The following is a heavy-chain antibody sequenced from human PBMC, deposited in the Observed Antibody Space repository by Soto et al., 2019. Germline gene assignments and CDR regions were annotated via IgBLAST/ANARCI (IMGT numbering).Heavy chain of an antibody. J-gene: IGHJ4*02. Sequence: SETLSLTCTVSGGSISSSSYYWGWIRQPPGRGLEWIGSIYYSGSTYYNPSLKSRVTISVDTSKNQFSLKLSSVTAADTAVYYCARLRVLRGYGDFDYWGQGTLVTVSS. V-gene: IGHV4-39*01. D-gene: IGHD4-17*01. CDR1: GGSISSSSYY. CDR3: ARLRVLRGYGDFDY. CDR2: IYYSGST.